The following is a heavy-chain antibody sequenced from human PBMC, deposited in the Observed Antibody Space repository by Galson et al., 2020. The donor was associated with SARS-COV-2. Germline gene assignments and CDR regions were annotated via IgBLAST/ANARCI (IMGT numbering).Heavy chain of an antibody. CDR3: AKDRGIAVAGTLYYFDY. CDR1: GFTFSSYA. J-gene: IGHJ4*02. Sequence: GESLKISCAASGFTFSSYAMSWVRQAPGKGLEWVAVIWYDGSNKYYADSVKGRFTISRDNSKNTLYLQMNSLRAEDTAVYYCAKDRGIAVAGTLYYFDYWGQGTLVTVSS. D-gene: IGHD6-19*01. V-gene: IGHV3-33*06. CDR2: IWYDGSNK.